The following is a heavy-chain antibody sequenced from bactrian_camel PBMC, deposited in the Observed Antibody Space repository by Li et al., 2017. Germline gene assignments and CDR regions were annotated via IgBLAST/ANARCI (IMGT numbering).Heavy chain of an antibody. CDR1: GYTSSSYC. D-gene: IGHD7*01. CDR2: IDRDGKT. J-gene: IGHJ4*01. CDR3: GANWGWARGCNARYVRY. Sequence: HVQLVESGGGSVQAGGSLRISCKATGYTSSSYCMAWFRQAPGKEREGVATIDRDGKTAYADSVKGRFTISRDNANNILYLEMNSLQPEDTAMYYCGANWGWARGCNARYVRYWGQGTQVTVS. V-gene: IGHV3S55*01.